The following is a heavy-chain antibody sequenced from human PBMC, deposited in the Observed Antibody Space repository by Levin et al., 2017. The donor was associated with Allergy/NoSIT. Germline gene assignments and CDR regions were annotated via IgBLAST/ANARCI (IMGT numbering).Heavy chain of an antibody. J-gene: IGHJ4*02. V-gene: IGHV1-58*02. CDR2: IVVGSGNT. CDR3: AKSRCGGGRCHTPDDY. Sequence: SVKVSCKASGFTFTSSAMQWVRQARGQRLEWIGWIVVGSGNTNYAQKFQERVTITRDMSTSTAYMELSSLRSEDTAVYYCAKSRCGGGRCHTPDDYLGQGTLVTVSS. CDR1: GFTFTSSA. D-gene: IGHD2-15*01.